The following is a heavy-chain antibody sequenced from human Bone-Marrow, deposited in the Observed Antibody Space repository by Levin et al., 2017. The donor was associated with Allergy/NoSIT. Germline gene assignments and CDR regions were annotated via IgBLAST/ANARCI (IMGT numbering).Heavy chain of an antibody. D-gene: IGHD6-13*01. CDR1: GFTFSSYG. CDR2: IWYDGSNK. V-gene: IGHV3-33*01. Sequence: PGGSLRLSCAASGFTFSSYGMHWVRQAPGKGLEWVAVIWYDGSNKYYADSVKGRFTISRDNSKNTLYLQMNSLRAEDTAVYYCARDFALAAAGIYYFDYWGQGTLVTVSS. CDR3: ARDFALAAAGIYYFDY. J-gene: IGHJ4*02.